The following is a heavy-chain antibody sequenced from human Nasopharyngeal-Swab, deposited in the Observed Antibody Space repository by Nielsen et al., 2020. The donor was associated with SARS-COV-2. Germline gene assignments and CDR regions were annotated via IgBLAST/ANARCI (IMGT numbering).Heavy chain of an antibody. Sequence: GSLRLSCTVSSGSISSYYWSWIRQPPGKGLEWIGYIYYSGSTNYNPSLKSRVTISVDTSKNQFSLKLSSVTAADTAVYYCARQLDYYDSSGYYLRYFDYWGQGTLVTVSS. V-gene: IGHV4-59*08. J-gene: IGHJ4*02. D-gene: IGHD3-22*01. CDR2: IYYSGST. CDR3: ARQLDYYDSSGYYLRYFDY. CDR1: SGSISSYY.